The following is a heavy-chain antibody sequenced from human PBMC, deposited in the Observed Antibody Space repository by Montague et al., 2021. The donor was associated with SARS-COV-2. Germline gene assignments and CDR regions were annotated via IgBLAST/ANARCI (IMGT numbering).Heavy chain of an antibody. CDR3: ARAKVTTSVFDH. J-gene: IGHJ4*01. CDR1: GGSTSSGGHY. CDR2: MFPSGRT. D-gene: IGHD4-17*01. Sequence: TRSLTCSVSGGSTSSGGHYWSWIRQPAGKGLQWIGRMFPSGRTNYNPSLNSRVTISVDTSKNQFSLDVRSVTATDTATYFCARAKVTTSVFDHWGHGILVTVSS. V-gene: IGHV4-61*02.